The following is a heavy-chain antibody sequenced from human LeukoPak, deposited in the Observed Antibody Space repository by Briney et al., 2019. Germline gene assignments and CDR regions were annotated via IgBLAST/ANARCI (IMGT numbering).Heavy chain of an antibody. Sequence: GASVKVSCKASGGTFSSYAISWVRQAPGQGLEWVGGIIPIFGTANYAQKFQGRVTITADESTSTAYMELSSLRSEDTAVYYCASLTMVVAATPGDYWGQGTLVTVSS. CDR3: ASLTMVVAATPGDY. V-gene: IGHV1-69*13. J-gene: IGHJ4*02. CDR2: IIPIFGTA. D-gene: IGHD2-15*01. CDR1: GGTFSSYA.